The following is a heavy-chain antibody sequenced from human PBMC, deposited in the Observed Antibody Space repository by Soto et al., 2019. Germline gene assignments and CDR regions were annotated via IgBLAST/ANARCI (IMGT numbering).Heavy chain of an antibody. Sequence: ASVKVSCKASGYTFSIYGISWVRQAPGQGLEWMGWISANNGDTNYAQKVQGRVTMTTDTSTSTVYMELRSLRSDDTVVYYCARFPYCSSTSCYYQLDYWGQGTLVTVPS. CDR3: ARFPYCSSTSCYYQLDY. D-gene: IGHD2-2*01. CDR1: GYTFSIYG. J-gene: IGHJ4*02. CDR2: ISANNGDT. V-gene: IGHV1-18*01.